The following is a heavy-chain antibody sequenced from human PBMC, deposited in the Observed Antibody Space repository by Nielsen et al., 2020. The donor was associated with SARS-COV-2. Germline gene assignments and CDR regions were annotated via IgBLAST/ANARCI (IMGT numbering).Heavy chain of an antibody. CDR2: MSPNSGNT. V-gene: IGHV1-8*01. J-gene: IGHJ4*02. D-gene: IGHD3-22*01. Sequence: ASVKVSCKASGYTFINHDINWVRQAAGQGLEWMGWMSPNSGNTGYAQKFLGTVTMTRDTSTSTVYMELSSLRFDDTAVYYCARDSSGTYRRVDYWGQGTLVTVSS. CDR1: GYTFINHD. CDR3: ARDSSGTYRRVDY.